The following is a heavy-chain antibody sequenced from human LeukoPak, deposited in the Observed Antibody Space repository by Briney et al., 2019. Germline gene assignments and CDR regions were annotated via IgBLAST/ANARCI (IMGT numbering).Heavy chain of an antibody. CDR2: IIPILGIA. V-gene: IGHV1-69*04. CDR3: ARDLGYSGYDFGRYSSSWYALDY. Sequence: SVKVSCKASGGTFSSNAISWVRQAPGQGLEWMGRIIPILGIANYAQKFQGRVTITADKSTSTAYMELSSLRSEDTAVYYCARDLGYSGYDFGRYSSSWYALDYWGQGTLVTVSS. CDR1: GGTFSSNA. J-gene: IGHJ4*02. D-gene: IGHD6-13*01.